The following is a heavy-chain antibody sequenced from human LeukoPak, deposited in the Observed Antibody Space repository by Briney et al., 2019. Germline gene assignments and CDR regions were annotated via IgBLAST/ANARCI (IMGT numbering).Heavy chain of an antibody. CDR3: ATSTPYKGGSSGGWFEP. V-gene: IGHV1-24*01. D-gene: IGHD1-26*01. CDR1: GYTLTELS. J-gene: IGHJ5*02. Sequence: ASVKVSCKVSGYTLTELSMHWVRQAPGKGLECMGGFDPEDGETIYAQKFQGRVTMTEDTSTDTAYMELSSLRSEDTAVYYCATSTPYKGGSSGGWFEPWGQGTLVTVSS. CDR2: FDPEDGET.